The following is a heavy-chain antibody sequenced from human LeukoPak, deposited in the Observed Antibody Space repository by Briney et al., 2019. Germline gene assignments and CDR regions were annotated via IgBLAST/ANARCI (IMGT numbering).Heavy chain of an antibody. V-gene: IGHV4-31*03. CDR2: IYYSGST. D-gene: IGHD3-10*01. Sequence: SETLSLTCTVSGGSISSGGYYWSWIRQHPGKGLEWIGYIYYSGSTYYNPSLKSRVTISVDTSKNQFSLKLSSVTAADTAVYYCARDLEFGFGELFRAFDIWGQGTMVTVSS. J-gene: IGHJ3*02. CDR1: GGSISSGGYY. CDR3: ARDLEFGFGELFRAFDI.